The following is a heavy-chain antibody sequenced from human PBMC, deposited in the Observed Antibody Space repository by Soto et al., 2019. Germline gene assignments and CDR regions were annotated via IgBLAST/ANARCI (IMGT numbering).Heavy chain of an antibody. Sequence: SSETLSLTCAVYGGSFSGYYWSRIRQPPGKGLEWIGEINHSGSTNYNPSLKSRVTISVDTSKNQFSLKLSSVTAADTAVYYCARGAKRGVWFGSRDMDVWGHGTTVTVSS. D-gene: IGHD3-10*01. CDR1: GGSFSGYY. CDR2: INHSGST. V-gene: IGHV4-34*01. CDR3: ARGAKRGVWFGSRDMDV. J-gene: IGHJ6*02.